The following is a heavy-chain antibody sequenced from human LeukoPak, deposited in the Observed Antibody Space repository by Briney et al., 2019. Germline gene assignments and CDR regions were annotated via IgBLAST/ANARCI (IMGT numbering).Heavy chain of an antibody. CDR2: IYYSGST. CDR3: ARHECYYDSSGCNWFDP. CDR1: GGSISSSSYY. Sequence: SSETLSLTCTVSGGSISSSSYYWGWIRQPPGKGLEWVGSIYYSGSTYYNPSLESRVTISVDTSKNQFSLKLSSVTAADTAVYYCARHECYYDSSGCNWFDPWGQGILVTVSS. D-gene: IGHD3-22*01. J-gene: IGHJ5*02. V-gene: IGHV4-39*01.